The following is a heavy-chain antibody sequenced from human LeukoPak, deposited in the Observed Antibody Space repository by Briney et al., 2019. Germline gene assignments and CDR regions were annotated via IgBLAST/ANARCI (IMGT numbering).Heavy chain of an antibody. V-gene: IGHV3-23*01. J-gene: IGHJ4*02. Sequence: GGSLRLSCAASGFTFSTYAMSWVRQAPGKGLEWVSTISSSGGSTYYADSVKGRFTISRDNSKNTVFLQMNSLRAEDTAVYYCAKRDLGYWGQGTLVTVSS. CDR2: ISSSGGST. CDR3: AKRDLGY. CDR1: GFTFSTYA.